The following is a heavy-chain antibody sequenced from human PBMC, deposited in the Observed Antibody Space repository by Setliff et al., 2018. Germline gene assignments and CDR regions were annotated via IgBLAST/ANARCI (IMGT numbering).Heavy chain of an antibody. J-gene: IGHJ4*02. Sequence: LSLTCTVSGGSLSADYYWSWIRQPAGKGLEWIGHVHPDGSTNYNPSLYSRVTISVDTSKNQFSLKLTSVTAADTAVYYCATTTLGRYCSGGNCYFGYWGQGTLVTVSS. CDR2: VHPDGST. V-gene: IGHV4-61*09. D-gene: IGHD2-15*01. CDR3: ATTTLGRYCSGGNCYFGY. CDR1: GGSLSADYY.